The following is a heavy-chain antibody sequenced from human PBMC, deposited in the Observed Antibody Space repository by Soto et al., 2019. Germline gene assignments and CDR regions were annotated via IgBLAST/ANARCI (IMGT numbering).Heavy chain of an antibody. V-gene: IGHV3-30*18. CDR1: GFTFSSYG. CDR3: AKDSWVYDFWSGYYDYYYYGMDV. CDR2: ISYDGSNK. Sequence: GGSLRLSCAASGFTFSSYGMHWVRQAPGKGLEWVAVISYDGSNKYYADSVKGRFTISRDNSKNTLYLQMNSLRAEDTAVYYCAKDSWVYDFWSGYYDYYYYGMDVWGQGTTVTVSS. D-gene: IGHD3-3*01. J-gene: IGHJ6*02.